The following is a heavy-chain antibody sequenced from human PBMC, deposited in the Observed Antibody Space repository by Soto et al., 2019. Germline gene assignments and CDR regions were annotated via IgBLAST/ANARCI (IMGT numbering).Heavy chain of an antibody. J-gene: IGHJ6*02. V-gene: IGHV1-69*08. Sequence: QVQMMQSGAEVKKAGSSVKVSCMASGGTFSGYSITWVREATGDGLEWIGRIIPIFGIASYAQKFQGRVTITADESTSTAYMELSSLRSEDTAVYYCAREDRDRETGLVPAAIAGMDVWGQGTTVTVSS. CDR2: IIPIFGIA. CDR1: GGTFSGYS. D-gene: IGHD2-2*01. CDR3: AREDRDRETGLVPAAIAGMDV.